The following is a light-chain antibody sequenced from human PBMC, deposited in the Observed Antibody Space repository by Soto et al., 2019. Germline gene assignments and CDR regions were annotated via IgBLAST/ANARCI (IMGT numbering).Light chain of an antibody. V-gene: IGKV3-15*01. CDR3: QQYNIWPPWT. CDR2: GAS. CDR1: QSTRSN. Sequence: EIVMTQSPDTXSVSPGEGATLSCWVSQSTRSNLAWYQQRPGQAPRLLMYGASTRADGIPARFTGSGSGTEFTLTISSLQSEDFAVYYCQQYNIWPPWTSCQGTKVDIK. J-gene: IGKJ1*01.